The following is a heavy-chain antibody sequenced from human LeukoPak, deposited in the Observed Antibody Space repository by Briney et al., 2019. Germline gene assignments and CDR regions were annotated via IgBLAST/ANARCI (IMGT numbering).Heavy chain of an antibody. D-gene: IGHD6-6*01. V-gene: IGHV3-21*01. CDR2: ISITSIYV. J-gene: IGHJ4*02. CDR1: GFTFSSYS. CDR3: ARDRSSSSSQDFDY. Sequence: GGSLRLSCAASGFTFSSYSMNWVRRAPGKGLEWVSSISITSIYVYYADSVKGRFTISRDNAKNSLYLQMNSLRAEDTAVYYCARDRSSSSSQDFDYWGQGTLVTVSS.